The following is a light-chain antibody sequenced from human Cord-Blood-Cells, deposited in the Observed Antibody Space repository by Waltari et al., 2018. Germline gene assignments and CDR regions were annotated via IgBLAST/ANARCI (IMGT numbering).Light chain of an antibody. V-gene: IGKV1-5*03. J-gene: IGKJ2*03. CDR1: QSISSW. CDR3: QQYNSYSPYS. CDR2: KAS. Sequence: DIQMTKSPSTLSASVGDRVTITCRASQSISSWLAWYQQKPGKAPKLLIYKASSLESGVPSRFSGSGSGTECTLTISSLQPDDFATYYCQQYNSYSPYSFGQGTKLEIK.